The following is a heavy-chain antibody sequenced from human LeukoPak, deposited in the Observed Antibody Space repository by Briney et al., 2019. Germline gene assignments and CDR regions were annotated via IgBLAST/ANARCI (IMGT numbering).Heavy chain of an antibody. J-gene: IGHJ4*02. Sequence: ASVKVSCKASGYTFTGYYMHWLRQAPGQGLEWMGRINPNSGGTNYAQKFQGRVTMTRDTSISTAYMELSRLRSDDTAVYYCARLAVYSYGFLDYWGQGTLVTVSS. CDR1: GYTFTGYY. CDR3: ARLAVYSYGFLDY. CDR2: INPNSGGT. D-gene: IGHD5-18*01. V-gene: IGHV1-2*06.